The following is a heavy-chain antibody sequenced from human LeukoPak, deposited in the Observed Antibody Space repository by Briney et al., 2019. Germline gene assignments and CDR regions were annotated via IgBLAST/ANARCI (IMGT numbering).Heavy chain of an antibody. Sequence: GGSLRLSCAASGFTFSIYWMSWVRQAPGKGLEWVANIKQDGSEKYYVDSVKGRFTISRDNAKNSLSLQMNSLRAEDTAVYHXXRDVDSGSYQTGAFDIWGQGTMVTVSS. CDR1: GFTFSIYW. V-gene: IGHV3-7*01. J-gene: IGHJ3*02. CDR3: XRDVDSGSYQTGAFDI. CDR2: IKQDGSEK. D-gene: IGHD1-26*01.